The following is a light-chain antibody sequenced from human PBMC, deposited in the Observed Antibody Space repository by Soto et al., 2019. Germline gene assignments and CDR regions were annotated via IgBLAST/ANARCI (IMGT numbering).Light chain of an antibody. CDR2: GAS. CDR1: QRVGSSY. J-gene: IGKJ1*01. V-gene: IGKV3-20*01. CDR3: QNHATEPMF. Sequence: CRASQRVGSSYLAWYQHKPDQAPRLLIYGASGRATGTPDRFSGSGSGTDFSLAISSMRAESAVAEYWQNHATEPMFFGQGTKVDI.